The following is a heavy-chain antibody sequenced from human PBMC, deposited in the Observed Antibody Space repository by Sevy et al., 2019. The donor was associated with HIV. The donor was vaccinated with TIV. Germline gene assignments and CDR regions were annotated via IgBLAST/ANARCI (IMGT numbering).Heavy chain of an antibody. V-gene: IGHV3-33*01. CDR3: ARDGEVTPKG. CDR2: IWYDGSNK. CDR1: GFTFSSYG. J-gene: IGHJ4*02. D-gene: IGHD3-3*01. Sequence: GGCLRLSCAASGFTFSSYGMHWVRQAPGKGLEWVAVIWYDGSNKYYADSVKGRFTISRDNSKNTLYLQMNSLRAEDTAVYYFARDGEVTPKGWGQGTLVTVSS.